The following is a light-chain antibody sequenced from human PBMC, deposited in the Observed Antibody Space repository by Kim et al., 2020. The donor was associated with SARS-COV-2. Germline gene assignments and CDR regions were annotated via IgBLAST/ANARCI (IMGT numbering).Light chain of an antibody. V-gene: IGKV3-20*01. CDR2: GAS. Sequence: SPGERATLSCRASQSVSSNYLAWYQQKPGQAPRLLIYGASSRATGIPDRFSGSGSGTDFTLTITRLEPEDFEVYYCQQYSSSPATFGQGTKVDIK. CDR1: QSVSSNY. CDR3: QQYSSSPAT. J-gene: IGKJ1*01.